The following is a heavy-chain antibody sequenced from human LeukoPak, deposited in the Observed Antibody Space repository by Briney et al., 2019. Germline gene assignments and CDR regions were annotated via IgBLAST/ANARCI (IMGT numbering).Heavy chain of an antibody. J-gene: IGHJ4*02. CDR2: TYYSGST. CDR1: GGSISNYY. V-gene: IGHV4-59*01. CDR3: ARGFDSKSTYFDY. D-gene: IGHD5-12*01. Sequence: PSETLSLSCTVSGGSISNYYWNWLRQPPGKGLEWIGYTYYSGSTNYNPSLKSRVTMSLDTSKNQFSLRLTSVTAADTAVYYCARGFDSKSTYFDYWGQGTLVTVSS.